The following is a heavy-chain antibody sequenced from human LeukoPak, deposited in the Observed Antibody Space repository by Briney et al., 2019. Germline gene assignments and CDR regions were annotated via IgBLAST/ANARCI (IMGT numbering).Heavy chain of an antibody. D-gene: IGHD6-19*01. CDR1: GGTFSSYA. J-gene: IGHJ3*02. CDR2: IIPILGIA. Sequence: SVKVSCKASGGTFSSYAISWVRQAPGQGLEWMGRIIPILGIANYAQKFQGRVTITADKSTSTAYMELSSLRSEDTAVYYCARDLGSGWPLDAFDIWGQGTMVTVSS. CDR3: ARDLGSGWPLDAFDI. V-gene: IGHV1-69*04.